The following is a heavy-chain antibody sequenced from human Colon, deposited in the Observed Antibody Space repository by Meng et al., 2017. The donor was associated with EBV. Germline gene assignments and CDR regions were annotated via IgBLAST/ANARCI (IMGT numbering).Heavy chain of an antibody. J-gene: IGHJ4*02. CDR3: ATGPTISWRDEETYYFDY. CDR2: LYYSGSI. V-gene: IGHV4-30-4*08. D-gene: IGHD5-24*01. CDR1: WRVLSSACCG. Sequence: VPRRGLARGPVAPSTRRVPNPAASWRVLSSACCGCFCIRPPRGQRLERVGYLYYSGSIYHNPSLKSRITISVDRSKIHLDLKLSSVNVAVTTVYYCATGPTISWRDEETYYFDYWGQGTLVTVSS.